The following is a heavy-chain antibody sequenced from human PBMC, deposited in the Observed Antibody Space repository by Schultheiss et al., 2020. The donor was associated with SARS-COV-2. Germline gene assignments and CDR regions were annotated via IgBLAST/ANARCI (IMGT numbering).Heavy chain of an antibody. V-gene: IGHV3-69-1*01. CDR3: AREWVGATDY. CDR2: ISSSDTI. D-gene: IGHD1-26*01. Sequence: GESLKISCEASGFTFSAYAMHWVRQAPGTGQLWVSSISSSDTIYYADSVKGRFTISRDNAKNSLYLQMNSLRAEDTAVYYCAREWVGATDYWGQGTLVTVSS. J-gene: IGHJ4*02. CDR1: GFTFSAYA.